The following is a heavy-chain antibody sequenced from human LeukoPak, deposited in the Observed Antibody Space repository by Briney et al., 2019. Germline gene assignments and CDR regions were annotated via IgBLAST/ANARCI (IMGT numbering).Heavy chain of an antibody. V-gene: IGHV3-33*01. Sequence: GGSLRLSCAASGFTFSSYGMHWVRQAPGKGLEWVAVIWYDGSNKYYADSVKGRFTISRDNSKNTLYLQMNGLRAEDTAVYYCARDFGSSHIDYWGQGTLVTVSS. CDR1: GFTFSSYG. CDR2: IWYDGSNK. J-gene: IGHJ4*02. D-gene: IGHD6-13*01. CDR3: ARDFGSSHIDY.